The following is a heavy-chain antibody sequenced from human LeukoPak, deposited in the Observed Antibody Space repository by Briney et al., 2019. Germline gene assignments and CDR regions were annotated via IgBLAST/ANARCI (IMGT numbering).Heavy chain of an antibody. D-gene: IGHD3-22*01. CDR2: IYPSDSDT. CDR3: ARHETGPYDSPDY. J-gene: IGHJ4*02. CDR1: GSSFTSYW. Sequence: GASLQISCKGSGSSFTSYWIGCVRQLPGKGLDWMGIIYPSDSDTRYSPSFQGQVTISADKSISTAYLQWSSLKASDTAMYYCARHETGPYDSPDYWGQGTLVTVSS. V-gene: IGHV5-51*01.